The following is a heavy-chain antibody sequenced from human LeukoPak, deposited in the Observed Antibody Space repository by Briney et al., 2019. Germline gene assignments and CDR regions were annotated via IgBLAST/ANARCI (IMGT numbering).Heavy chain of an antibody. J-gene: IGHJ4*02. Sequence: GGSLRLSCVASGFTFSTYGMIWVRQAPGKGPEWVSLVSNSGDTTSYADSVKGRFTISRDNSKNTLYLQMDSLRAEDTAAYYCANIGSSTFGSTGFWGQGTLVTVSS. CDR3: ANIGSSTFGSTGF. V-gene: IGHV3-23*01. CDR1: GFTFSTYG. CDR2: VSNSGDTT. D-gene: IGHD3-16*01.